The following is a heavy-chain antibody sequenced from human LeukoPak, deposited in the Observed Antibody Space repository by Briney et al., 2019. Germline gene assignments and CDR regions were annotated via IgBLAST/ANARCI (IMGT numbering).Heavy chain of an antibody. D-gene: IGHD6-13*01. J-gene: IGHJ5*02. CDR1: GFTFSSYA. CDR2: ISGSGGST. V-gene: IGHV3-23*01. Sequence: PGGSLRLSCAASGFTFSSYAMSWVRQAPGKGLEWVSAISGSGGSTYYADSVRGRFTISRDNSKNTLYLQMNSLRAEDTAVYYCAKGQQRLFASRFDPWGQGTLVTVSS. CDR3: AKGQQRLFASRFDP.